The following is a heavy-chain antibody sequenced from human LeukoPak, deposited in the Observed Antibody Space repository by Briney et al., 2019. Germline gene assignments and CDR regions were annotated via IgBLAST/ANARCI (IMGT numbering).Heavy chain of an antibody. CDR2: IYYSGST. D-gene: IGHD4-17*01. V-gene: IGHV4-59*01. CDR3: ARVVYGDFFFFDY. Sequence: SETLSLTCTVSGGSLSSYYWSWIRQPPGKGLEWIGYIYYSGSTNYNPSLKSRVTISVDTSKNQFSLKLSSVTAADTAVYYCARVVYGDFFFFDYWGQGTLVTVSS. CDR1: GGSLSSYY. J-gene: IGHJ4*02.